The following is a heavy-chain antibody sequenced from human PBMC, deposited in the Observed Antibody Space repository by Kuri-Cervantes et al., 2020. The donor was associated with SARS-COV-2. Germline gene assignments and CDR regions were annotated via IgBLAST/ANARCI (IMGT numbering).Heavy chain of an antibody. CDR2: IWYDGSNK. D-gene: IGHD3-16*02. J-gene: IGHJ4*02. Sequence: GESLKISCAASGFTFSSYGMHWVRQAPGKGPEWVAVIWYDGSNKYYADSVKGRFTISRDNSKNTLYLQMNSLRAEDTAVYYCARDTVRGVIRYYFDYWGQGTLVTVSS. V-gene: IGHV3-33*08. CDR3: ARDTVRGVIRYYFDY. CDR1: GFTFSSYG.